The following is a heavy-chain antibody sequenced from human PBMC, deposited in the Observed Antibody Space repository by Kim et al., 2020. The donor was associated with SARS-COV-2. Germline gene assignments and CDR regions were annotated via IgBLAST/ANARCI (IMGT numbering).Heavy chain of an antibody. D-gene: IGHD1-26*01. V-gene: IGHV3-23*01. CDR1: RFTFRDYA. CDR3: AKEISSGSYWDYYYGMDV. J-gene: IGHJ6*02. CDR2: VSSSGTRT. Sequence: GGSLRLSCTASRFTFRDYAMSWVRQAPGKGLEWVSTVSSSGTRTHYADSVRGRLTISRDNSKNMLYLQMDSLLAEDTALYYCAKEISSGSYWDYYYGMDVWGQGTTVTVSS.